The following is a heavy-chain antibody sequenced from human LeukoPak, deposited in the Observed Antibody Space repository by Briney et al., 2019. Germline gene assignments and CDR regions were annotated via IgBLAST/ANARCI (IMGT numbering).Heavy chain of an antibody. CDR1: GYTFTSYD. Sequence: GASVKVSCKASGYTFTSYDINWVRQATGQGLEWMGRMNPNIGNTGYAQKFQGRVTITRNTSISTAYMELSSLRSEDTAVYYCARGPLGTSHYYMDVWGKGATVTVSS. V-gene: IGHV1-8*03. J-gene: IGHJ6*03. D-gene: IGHD2-2*01. CDR2: MNPNIGNT. CDR3: ARGPLGTSHYYMDV.